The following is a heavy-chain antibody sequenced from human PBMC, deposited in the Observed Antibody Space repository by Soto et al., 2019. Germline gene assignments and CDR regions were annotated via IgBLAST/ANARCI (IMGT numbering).Heavy chain of an antibody. V-gene: IGHV1-3*01. CDR3: ARDLGGLNFDY. CDR2: INAGNGNT. J-gene: IGHJ4*02. CDR1: GYTFTGYA. D-gene: IGHD3-16*01. Sequence: ASVKVSCKASGYTFTGYAMHWVRQAPGQRLEWMGWINAGNGNTKYSQKFQGRVTITRDTSASTAYMELSSLRSEDTAVYYCARDLGGLNFDYWGQGTLVTVSS.